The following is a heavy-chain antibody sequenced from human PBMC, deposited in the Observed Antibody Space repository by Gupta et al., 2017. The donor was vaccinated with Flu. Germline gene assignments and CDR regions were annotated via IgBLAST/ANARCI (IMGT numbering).Heavy chain of an antibody. D-gene: IGHD4-17*01. Sequence: QVQLVESGGGVVQPGRSLRLSCAASGFTFSSYGLHWVRQAPGKGLEWVAVIWYDGSNKYYADSVKGRFTISRDNSKNTLYLQTNSLRAEDTAVYYCARGIQVWPTHYGDYFCGMDVWGQGTTVTVSS. CDR2: IWYDGSNK. J-gene: IGHJ6*02. CDR1: GFTFSSYG. CDR3: ARGIQVWPTHYGDYFCGMDV. V-gene: IGHV3-33*01.